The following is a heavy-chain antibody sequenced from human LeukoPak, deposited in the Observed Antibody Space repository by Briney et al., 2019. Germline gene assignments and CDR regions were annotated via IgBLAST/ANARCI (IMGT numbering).Heavy chain of an antibody. CDR2: IYYSGST. Sequence: SETLSLTCTVSGVSISSYYWSWIRQPPGKGLEWIGYIYYSGSTNYNPSLKSRVTISVDTSKNQFSLKLSSVTAADTAVYYCARTTAAGTNYFDYWGQGTLVTVSS. J-gene: IGHJ4*02. V-gene: IGHV4-59*01. CDR3: ARTTAAGTNYFDY. CDR1: GVSISSYY. D-gene: IGHD6-13*01.